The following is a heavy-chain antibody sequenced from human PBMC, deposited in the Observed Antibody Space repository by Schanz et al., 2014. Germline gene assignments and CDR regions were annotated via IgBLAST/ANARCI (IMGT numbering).Heavy chain of an antibody. CDR3: AKVAPAATYLDS. D-gene: IGHD2-2*01. CDR1: GFTFSDYY. CDR2: ISDSGDST. V-gene: IGHV3-11*01. Sequence: QVQLVDSGGGLVKPGGSLRLSCAASGFTFSDYYMTWIRQAPGKGLEWVSDISDSGDSTHYADSVKGRFTISRDNAKISLCLQMNSLSAEDTAVYYCAKVAPAATYLDSWGLGTLGTVSS. J-gene: IGHJ4*02.